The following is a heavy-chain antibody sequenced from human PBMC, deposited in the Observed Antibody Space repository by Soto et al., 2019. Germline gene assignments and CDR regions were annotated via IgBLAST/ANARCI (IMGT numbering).Heavy chain of an antibody. CDR3: ARDRPRYCSSTSCSHNWFDP. J-gene: IGHJ5*02. V-gene: IGHV1-69*08. D-gene: IGHD2-2*01. CDR1: GGTFSSYT. CDR2: IIPILGIA. Sequence: QVQLVQSGAEVKKPGSSVKVSCKASGGTFSSYTISWVRQAPGQGLEWMGRIIPILGIANYAQKFQGRVKITADKPTSTPYMELSSLRSEDTAVYYCARDRPRYCSSTSCSHNWFDPWGQGTLVTVSS.